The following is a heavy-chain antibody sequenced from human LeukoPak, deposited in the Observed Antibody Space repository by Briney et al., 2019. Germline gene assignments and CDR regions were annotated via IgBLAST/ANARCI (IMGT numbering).Heavy chain of an antibody. CDR2: INPSGGST. CDR1: GYTFTSYY. V-gene: IGHV1-46*01. D-gene: IGHD1-26*01. Sequence: ASVKVSCKASGYTFTSYYMHWVRQAPGQGLEWMGIINPSGGSTSYAQKFQGRVTMTRDMSTSTVYMELSSLRSEDTAVYYCASTTHSGGDYIDYFDYWGQGTLVTVSS. CDR3: ASTTHSGGDYIDYFDY. J-gene: IGHJ4*02.